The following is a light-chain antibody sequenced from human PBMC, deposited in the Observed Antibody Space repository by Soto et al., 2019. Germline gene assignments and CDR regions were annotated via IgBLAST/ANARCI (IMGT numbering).Light chain of an antibody. CDR3: AAWDDSLNGRV. CDR1: HSNIGRNS. J-gene: IGLJ3*02. CDR2: SSN. Sequence: QNVVTQPPSASGTPGQRVTIPCSGTHSNIGRNSVNWYLQLPGTAPRLLIFSSNQRPLGVPDRFSGSRSGTSASLAITGLRSEDDAYYYCAAWDDSLNGRVFGGGTKLTVL. V-gene: IGLV1-44*01.